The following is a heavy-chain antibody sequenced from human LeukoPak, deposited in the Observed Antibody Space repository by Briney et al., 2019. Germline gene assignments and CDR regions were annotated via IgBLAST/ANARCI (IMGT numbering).Heavy chain of an antibody. CDR3: VKDLYKGDTSSWYYFDY. CDR2: ISSYGDKT. CDR1: GFTFSNCA. Sequence: GGSLRLSCSASGFTFSNCAMHCVRQAPGKGPEYVSVISSYGDKTYYADSVKGRFTISRDNSKNTVSLQMSSLRAEDTAVYYCVKDLYKGDTSSWYYFDYWGQGTLLTVSS. D-gene: IGHD6-13*01. J-gene: IGHJ4*02. V-gene: IGHV3-64D*06.